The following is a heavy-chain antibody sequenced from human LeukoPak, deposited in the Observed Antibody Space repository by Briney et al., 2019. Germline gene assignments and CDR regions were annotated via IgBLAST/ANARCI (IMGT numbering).Heavy chain of an antibody. J-gene: IGHJ4*02. CDR2: ISNSGST. CDR1: GGSISSSSDY. D-gene: IGHD5/OR15-5a*01. V-gene: IGHV4-39*01. Sequence: SETLSLTCTVSGGSISSSSDYWDWIRRPPEKGLEWFGSISNSGSTFYNPSLKSRVTISADTSKNQFSLKLSSVTAADTAVYYCARRRSKYSVNDFRPSIDYWGQGTLVTVSS. CDR3: ARRRSKYSVNDFRPSIDY.